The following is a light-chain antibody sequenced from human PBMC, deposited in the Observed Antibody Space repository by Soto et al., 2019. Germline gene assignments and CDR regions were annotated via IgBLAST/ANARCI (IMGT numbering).Light chain of an antibody. J-gene: IGKJ1*01. Sequence: DIPMTQSPSTLSASVGDRVTITCRASQSISSWVAWYQQKPGKAPKLLIYDASGLERGVPSRFSGSGSGTEFTLTISSLQPDDFATYYCHQYNKYFPTFGRGTKVEIK. V-gene: IGKV1-5*01. CDR3: HQYNKYFPT. CDR2: DAS. CDR1: QSISSW.